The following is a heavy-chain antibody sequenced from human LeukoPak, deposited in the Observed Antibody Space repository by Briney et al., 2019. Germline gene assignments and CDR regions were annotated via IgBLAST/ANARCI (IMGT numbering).Heavy chain of an antibody. V-gene: IGHV4-34*01. D-gene: IGHD3-22*01. CDR3: ARGPFYYYDRTINAFDI. CDR1: GGSFSGYY. J-gene: IGHJ3*02. CDR2: INHSGST. Sequence: SETLSLTCAVYGGSFSGYYWSWIRQPPGKGLEWIGEINHSGSTNYNPSLKSRVTISVDTSKNQFSLKLSSVTAADTAVYYCARGPFYYYDRTINAFDIWGQGTMVIVSS.